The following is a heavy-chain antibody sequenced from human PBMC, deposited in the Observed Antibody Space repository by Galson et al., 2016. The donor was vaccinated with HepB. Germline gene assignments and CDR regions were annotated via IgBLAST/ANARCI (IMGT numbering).Heavy chain of an antibody. D-gene: IGHD4-23*01. J-gene: IGHJ4*02. CDR3: VGGKLASGWPY. Sequence: SETLSLTCAVSGDSISRDTWWSWVRQPPGKGLEWIGEIYHTGSTNYDPSVKNRVTISLDKSRNQFSLRPTSVTATDTAVYYCVGGKLASGWPYWGQGNLVRVSS. CDR1: GDSISRDTW. CDR2: IYHTGST. V-gene: IGHV4-4*02.